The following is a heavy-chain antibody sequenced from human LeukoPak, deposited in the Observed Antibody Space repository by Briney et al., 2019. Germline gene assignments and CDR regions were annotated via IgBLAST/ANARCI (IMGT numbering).Heavy chain of an antibody. V-gene: IGHV3-7*01. CDR3: ARGRGYSYVY. D-gene: IGHD5-18*01. CDR2: INQDGSEK. J-gene: IGHJ4*02. CDR1: GFTFSNAW. Sequence: PGGSLRLSCAASGFTFSNAWMSWVRQAPGKGLEWVANINQDGSEKYYVDSVKGRFTISRDNAKNSLYLQMNSLRAEDTAVYYCARGRGYSYVYWGQGNLVTVSS.